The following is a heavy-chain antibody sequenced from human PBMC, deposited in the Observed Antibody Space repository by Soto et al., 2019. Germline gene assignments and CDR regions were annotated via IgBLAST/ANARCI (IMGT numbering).Heavy chain of an antibody. V-gene: IGHV4-59*01. J-gene: IGHJ4*02. CDR1: GGSISSYY. Sequence: SETLSLTCTVSGGSISSYYWSWIRQPPGKGLEWIGYIYYSGSTNYNPSLKSRVTISVDTSKNQFSLKLSSVTAADTAVYYCARATGAVDYWGQGTLVTVSS. CDR3: ARATGAVDY. CDR2: IYYSGST.